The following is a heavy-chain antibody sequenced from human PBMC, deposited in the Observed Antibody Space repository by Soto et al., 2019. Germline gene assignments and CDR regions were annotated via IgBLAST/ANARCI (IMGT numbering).Heavy chain of an antibody. D-gene: IGHD2-2*01. CDR1: GYTFTSYG. V-gene: IGHV1-18*01. J-gene: IGHJ6*02. Sequence: QVRLVQSAAEVKKPGASVKVSCKASGYTFTSYGISWVRQAPGQGLEWMGWISGYNGNTNLAQKLQGRVTMTTDTMTSTACMELRSLRSDDRAVYYCERIADGRITTCSFPSRVHIRGSSDYYGMDVWGQGTTVTVSS. CDR3: ERIADGRITTCSFPSRVHIRGSSDYYGMDV. CDR2: ISGYNGNT.